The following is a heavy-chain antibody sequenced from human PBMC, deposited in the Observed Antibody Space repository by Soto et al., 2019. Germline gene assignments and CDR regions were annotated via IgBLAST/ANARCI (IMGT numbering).Heavy chain of an antibody. D-gene: IGHD2-15*01. Sequence: SETLSLTCAVYVGSFSGYYWSWIRQPPGKGLEWIGEINHSGSTNYNPSLKSRVTISGDTSKNQFSLKLSSVTAADTAVYYCATGYCSGGSCYGTVNFDYWGQGALVTVSS. J-gene: IGHJ4*02. CDR1: VGSFSGYY. V-gene: IGHV4-34*01. CDR2: INHSGST. CDR3: ATGYCSGGSCYGTVNFDY.